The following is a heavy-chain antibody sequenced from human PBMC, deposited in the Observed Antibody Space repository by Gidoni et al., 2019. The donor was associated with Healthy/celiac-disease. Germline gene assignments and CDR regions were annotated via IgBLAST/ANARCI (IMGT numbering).Heavy chain of an antibody. CDR2: IRSDNGVP. CDR3: VRGAEMGYFDL. J-gene: IGHJ4*02. Sequence: QVQLVESGGGLVKPGGSLRLSCEASGFSFSDYTMTWTRHAPGEGLEWLSYIRSDNGVPYYADSVRGRFTVSKDNAKKSFYLQMDSLRAEDTGIYYCVRGAEMGYFDLWGQGTLVTVSP. V-gene: IGHV3-11*01. CDR1: GFSFSDYT. D-gene: IGHD2-8*01.